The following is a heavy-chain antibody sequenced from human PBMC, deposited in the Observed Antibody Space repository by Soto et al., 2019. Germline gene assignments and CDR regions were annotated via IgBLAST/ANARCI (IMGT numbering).Heavy chain of an antibody. D-gene: IGHD4-4*01. V-gene: IGHV3-33*06. CDR1: GFTFSRYG. CDR3: AKDLNLYSNYAPFDY. J-gene: IGHJ4*02. Sequence: GALRLSFAASGFTFSRYGIPWVRPGPGKGLEWVAVIWYDGSNKYYADSVKGRFTISRDNSKNTLYLQMNSLRAEDTAVYYCAKDLNLYSNYAPFDYWGQGTLVTVSS. CDR2: IWYDGSNK.